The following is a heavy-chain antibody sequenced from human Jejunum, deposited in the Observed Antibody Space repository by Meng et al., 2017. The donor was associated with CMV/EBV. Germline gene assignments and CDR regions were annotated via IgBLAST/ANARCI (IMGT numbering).Heavy chain of an antibody. CDR1: GFTFSRSW. J-gene: IGHJ4*02. CDR2: INEDGSDE. V-gene: IGHV3-7*01. CDR3: ARDPLRGALDY. D-gene: IGHD3-10*01. Sequence: CPASGFTFSRSWLSWVRQAPGKGLEWVANINEDGSDEYYVDSMKGRFTISRDNAKTSLYLQLSSLRPEDTAVYYCARDPLRGALDYWGQGTLVTVSS.